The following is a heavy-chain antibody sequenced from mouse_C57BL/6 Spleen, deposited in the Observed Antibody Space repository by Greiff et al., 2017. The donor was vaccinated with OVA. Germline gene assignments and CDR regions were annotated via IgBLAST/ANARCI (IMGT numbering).Heavy chain of an antibody. D-gene: IGHD1-1*01. CDR3: ARDQGITTVVAHYAMDY. Sequence: EVQVVESGGGLVKPGGSLKLSCAASGFTFSSYAMSWVRQTPEKRLEWVATISDGGSYTYYPDNVKGRFTISRDNAKNNLYLQMSHLKSEDTAMYYCARDQGITTVVAHYAMDYWGQGTSVTVSS. CDR1: GFTFSSYA. J-gene: IGHJ4*01. CDR2: ISDGGSYT. V-gene: IGHV5-4*01.